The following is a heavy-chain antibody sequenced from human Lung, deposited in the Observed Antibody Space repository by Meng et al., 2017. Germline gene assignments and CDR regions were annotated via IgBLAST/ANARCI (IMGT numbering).Heavy chain of an antibody. CDR2: INTGNGAA. D-gene: IGHD1-26*01. CDR1: GYTFTSYP. CDR3: ASHPRELPS. V-gene: IGHV1-3*04. Sequence: VPLGQSGAEVKKPGASVKVSCKASGYTFTSYPIYWVRQAPGQRPEWMGWINTGNGAAKYSQKFQGRVTMTRDTSASTAYMELSSLTSEDTATYYCASHPRELPSWGQGTLVTVSS. J-gene: IGHJ4*02.